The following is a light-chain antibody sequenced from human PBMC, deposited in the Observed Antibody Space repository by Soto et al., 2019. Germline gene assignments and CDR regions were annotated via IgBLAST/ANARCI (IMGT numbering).Light chain of an antibody. CDR1: QSVSSC. CDR2: DAA. J-gene: IGKJ5*01. Sequence: EIVLTQSPATLSLSPGERATLSCRASQSVSSCLAWYQQKPGQAPRLLIYDAANRATGIPARFSGSGSGTDFTLTVSNLESEDFAIYYCQQRSNWPPIPFGQGTRLEIK. CDR3: QQRSNWPPIP. V-gene: IGKV3-11*01.